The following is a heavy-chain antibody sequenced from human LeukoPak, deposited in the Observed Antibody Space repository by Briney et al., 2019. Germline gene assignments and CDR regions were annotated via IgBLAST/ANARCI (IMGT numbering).Heavy chain of an antibody. CDR2: ISSSSSYI. Sequence: PGGSLRLSCAASGFTFSSYSMNWVRQAPGKGLEWVSSISSSSSYIYYADSVKGRFTISRDNAKNSLYLQMNNLRAEDTAVYYCARVGIVVVPAAMRGAFDIWGQGTMVTVSS. V-gene: IGHV3-21*01. D-gene: IGHD2-2*01. CDR3: ARVGIVVVPAAMRGAFDI. J-gene: IGHJ3*02. CDR1: GFTFSSYS.